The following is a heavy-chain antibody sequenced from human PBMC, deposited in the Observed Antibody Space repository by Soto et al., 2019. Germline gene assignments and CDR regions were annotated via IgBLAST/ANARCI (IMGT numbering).Heavy chain of an antibody. CDR1: GGTFSNYP. D-gene: IGHD5-12*01. Sequence: QVQLVQSGAEVKKPGSSVKVSCKASGGTFSNYPISWVRQAPGQGLEWMGGIIPIFGTVNYAQKFQGRVTTPXAXSXXTAYMELSSLRSEDTAVYYCARGNHRWLQLWYFDLWGRGTLVTVSS. CDR3: ARGNHRWLQLWYFDL. CDR2: IIPIFGTV. J-gene: IGHJ2*01. V-gene: IGHV1-69*05.